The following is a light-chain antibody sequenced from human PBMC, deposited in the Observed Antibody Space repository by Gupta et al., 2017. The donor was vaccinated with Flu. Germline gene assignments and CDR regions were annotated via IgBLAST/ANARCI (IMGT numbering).Light chain of an antibody. CDR3: AAWDDSLSVWV. CDR1: SSNVGSNY. CDR2: RSN. Sequence: QSVLTQPPSASGTPGLRVTISCSGSSSNVGSNYVYWYQQRPGTAPKLLIYRSNQRPSGVPDRFSGSKSGTSASLGIRGLRSEDEADYYWAAWDDSLSVWVFGGGTRLTVL. V-gene: IGLV1-47*01. J-gene: IGLJ3*02.